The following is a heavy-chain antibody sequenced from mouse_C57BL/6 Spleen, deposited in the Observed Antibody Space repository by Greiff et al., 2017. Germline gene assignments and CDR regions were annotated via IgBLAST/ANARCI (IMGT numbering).Heavy chain of an antibody. J-gene: IGHJ3*01. Sequence: EVQLVESGGGLVQPGGSLSLSCAASGFTFTDYYMSWVRQPPGKALEWLGFIRNKANGYTTEYSASVKGRFTISRDNSQSILYLHMNALRAEDSATYCCARYRGWLGFAYWGQGTLVTVSA. CDR2: IRNKANGYTT. V-gene: IGHV7-3*01. D-gene: IGHD2-3*01. CDR1: GFTFTDYY. CDR3: ARYRGWLGFAY.